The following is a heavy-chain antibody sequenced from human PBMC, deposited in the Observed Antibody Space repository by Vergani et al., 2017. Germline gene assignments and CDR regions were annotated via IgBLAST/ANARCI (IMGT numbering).Heavy chain of an antibody. CDR3: ARGVGIVATSFDY. V-gene: IGHV4-59*08. Sequence: QVQLQESGPGLVKPSETLSLTCTVSGGSISSYYWSWIRQPPGKGLEWIGYLYYSGSTNDNPSLKSRVTISVDTSKNQFALKLSSVAAADTAVYYCARGVGIVATSFDYWGQGTLVTVSS. CDR1: GGSISSYY. CDR2: LYYSGST. D-gene: IGHD5-12*01. J-gene: IGHJ4*02.